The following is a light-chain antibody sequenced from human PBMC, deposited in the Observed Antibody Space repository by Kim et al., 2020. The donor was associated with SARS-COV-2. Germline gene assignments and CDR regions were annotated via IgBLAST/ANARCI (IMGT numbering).Light chain of an antibody. CDR2: DGS. CDR1: SSDVGYYTS. Sequence: GRSLTVSCTGHSSDVGYYTSVSGYQQHPGKAPKLIIYDGSERASGVSNRFSGSQSGNTASLTISGLRAEDEADYYCSSHTTSSTYVFGLGTKVTVL. V-gene: IGLV2-14*04. J-gene: IGLJ1*01. CDR3: SSHTTSSTYV.